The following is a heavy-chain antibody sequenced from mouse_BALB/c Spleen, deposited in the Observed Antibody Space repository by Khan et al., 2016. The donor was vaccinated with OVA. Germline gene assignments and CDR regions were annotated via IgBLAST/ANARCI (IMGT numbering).Heavy chain of an antibody. CDR2: ISNGGSYT. D-gene: IGHD1-2*01. V-gene: IGHV5-6*01. J-gene: IGHJ3*01. Sequence: EVHLVESGGDLVKPGGSLNLSCEASGFTFSSYGMSWLRQTPDKRLEWVATISNGGSYTYFPDSVKGRLTISRDNAKKTLYLQMSSLKSEDTAMYYCARHRFTTPTAWFAYGGQGTLVTVFA. CDR1: GFTFSSYG. CDR3: ARHRFTTPTAWFAY.